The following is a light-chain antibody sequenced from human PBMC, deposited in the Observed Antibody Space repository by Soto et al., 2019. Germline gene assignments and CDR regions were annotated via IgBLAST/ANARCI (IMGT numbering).Light chain of an antibody. J-gene: IGKJ5*01. V-gene: IGKV3-11*01. Sequence: DIVLTQSPATLSLSPGDRVTLSCRASQTVGRYLSWYQHSPGQGPRLLVYDASNRATVVPARFSGSGSETDFTLTISSLEPEDFAVYYCQQRLHWPITFGQGTRLEIK. CDR3: QQRLHWPIT. CDR1: QTVGRY. CDR2: DAS.